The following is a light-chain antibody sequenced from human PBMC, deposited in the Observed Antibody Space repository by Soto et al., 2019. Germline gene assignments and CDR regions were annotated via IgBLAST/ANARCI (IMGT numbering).Light chain of an antibody. Sequence: QSVLTQPASVSGSPGQSITISCTGTSSDVGGYNYFSWYQQHPGKAPKLMIYDVSNRPSGVSNRFSGSKSGNTASLTISGLQAEDEADYYCSSYTSSSTLEVFGTGTKLTVL. J-gene: IGLJ1*01. CDR3: SSYTSSSTLEV. CDR2: DVS. V-gene: IGLV2-14*01. CDR1: SSDVGGYNY.